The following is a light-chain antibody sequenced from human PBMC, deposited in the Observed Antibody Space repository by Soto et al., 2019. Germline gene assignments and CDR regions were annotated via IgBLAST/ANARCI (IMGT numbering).Light chain of an antibody. Sequence: EIVLTQSPATLSLSPGERATLSCRASPSVSNSLAWYQHKPGQAPRLLIYDASNRATGVPTRFSGSGSGTDFTLTISSLEPGELAVYYCQQRNKWPPVTFGGATQV. CDR1: PSVSNS. CDR2: DAS. CDR3: QQRNKWPPVT. V-gene: IGKV3-11*01. J-gene: IGKJ4*01.